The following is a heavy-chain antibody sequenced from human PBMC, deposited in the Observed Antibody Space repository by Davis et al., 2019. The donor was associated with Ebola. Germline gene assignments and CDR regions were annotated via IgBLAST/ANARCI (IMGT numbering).Heavy chain of an antibody. Sequence: GESLKISCAASGFTFSSYAMSWVRQAPGKGLEWVSGISGSGGSTYYADSVKGRFTISRDNSKNTLYLQMNSLRAEDTAVYYCAKSLAARWLDYYGMDVWGQGTTVTVSS. J-gene: IGHJ6*02. D-gene: IGHD6-19*01. V-gene: IGHV3-23*01. CDR1: GFTFSSYA. CDR2: ISGSGGST. CDR3: AKSLAARWLDYYGMDV.